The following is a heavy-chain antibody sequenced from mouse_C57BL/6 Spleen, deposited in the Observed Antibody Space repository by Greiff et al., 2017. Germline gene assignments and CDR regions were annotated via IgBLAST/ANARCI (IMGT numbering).Heavy chain of an antibody. CDR1: GYTFTSYW. D-gene: IGHD2-1*01. Sequence: QVQLQQPGAELVMPGASVKLSCKASGYTFTSYWMHWVKQRPGQGLEWIGEIDPSDSYTNYNQKFKGKSTLTVDKSSSTDYMQLSSLTSEDSAVYCGARGDYRNQRFAYWGQGTLVTVSA. J-gene: IGHJ3*01. CDR2: IDPSDSYT. V-gene: IGHV1-69*01. CDR3: ARGDYRNQRFAY.